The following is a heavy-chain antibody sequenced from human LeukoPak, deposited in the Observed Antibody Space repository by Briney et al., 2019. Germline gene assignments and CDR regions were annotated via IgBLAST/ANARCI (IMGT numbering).Heavy chain of an antibody. J-gene: IGHJ4*02. Sequence: GGSLRLSCAASGFSFSSYWMTWVHQAPGKGLEWVANIKEDGSDKYYVDSVKGRFTISRDNAKNSLYLQMKSLRAEDTAVYYCTKYGDDDTPGLNWGQGTLVTVSS. CDR2: IKEDGSDK. D-gene: IGHD4-17*01. V-gene: IGHV3-7*02. CDR1: GFSFSSYW. CDR3: TKYGDDDTPGLN.